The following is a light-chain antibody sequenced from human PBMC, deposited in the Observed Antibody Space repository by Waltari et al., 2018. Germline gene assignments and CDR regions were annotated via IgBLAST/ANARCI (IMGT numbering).Light chain of an antibody. Sequence: EIVLTQSPGTLSLSPGESATLSCGTSQSVTRALAWYQQKPGQAPRLLIYGASNSATGIPDRFSGSGSGTDFSLTISILEPEDFAVYYCQHYLRLPVTFGQGTKVEVK. CDR3: QHYLRLPVT. CDR2: GAS. CDR1: QSVTRA. J-gene: IGKJ1*01. V-gene: IGKV3-20*01.